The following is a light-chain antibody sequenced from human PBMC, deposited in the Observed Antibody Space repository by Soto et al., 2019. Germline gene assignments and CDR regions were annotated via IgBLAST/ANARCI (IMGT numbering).Light chain of an antibody. CDR2: DAS. CDR1: QSVSTF. Sequence: EIVLTQSPATLSLSPGERATLSCRASQSVSTFLAWYQQKPGQAPRLLIYDASNRATGIPPRFSSSGSGTDFTLTISSLEPDDFAFYYCQQRSNWPRYTFGQGTKLEIK. J-gene: IGKJ2*01. V-gene: IGKV3-11*01. CDR3: QQRSNWPRYT.